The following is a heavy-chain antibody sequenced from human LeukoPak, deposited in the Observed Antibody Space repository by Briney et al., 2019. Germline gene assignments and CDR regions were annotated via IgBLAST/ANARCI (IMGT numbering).Heavy chain of an antibody. D-gene: IGHD4-11*01. CDR1: GGSISSYY. J-gene: IGHJ3*02. CDR2: IYYSGRT. V-gene: IGHV4-59*01. Sequence: SETLSLTCTVSGGSISSYYWSWIRQPPGKGLEWIGYIYYSGRTNYNPSLKSRVTISVDTSKNQFSLKLSSVTAADTAVYYCAGDDYLDAFDIWGQGTMVTVSS. CDR3: AGDDYLDAFDI.